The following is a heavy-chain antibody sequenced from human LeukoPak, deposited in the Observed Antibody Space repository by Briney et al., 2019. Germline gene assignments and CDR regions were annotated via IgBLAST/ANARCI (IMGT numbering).Heavy chain of an antibody. Sequence: GASVKVSCKASGYTFTGYYMHWVRQAPGQGLEWMGWINPNSGGTNYAQKFQGRVTMTRDTSISTAYMELSRLRSDDTAVYYCAISAIAAAGLTFDYWGQGTLVTVSS. CDR3: AISAIAAAGLTFDY. CDR2: INPNSGGT. V-gene: IGHV1-2*02. D-gene: IGHD6-13*01. CDR1: GYTFTGYY. J-gene: IGHJ4*02.